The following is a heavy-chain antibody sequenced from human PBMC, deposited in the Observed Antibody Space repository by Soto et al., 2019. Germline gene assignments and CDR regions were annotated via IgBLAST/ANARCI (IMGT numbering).Heavy chain of an antibody. D-gene: IGHD3-3*01. V-gene: IGHV3-64*01. Sequence: GGSLRLSCAASGFTFSSYAMHWVRQAPGKGLEYVSAISSNGGSTYYANSVKGRFTISRDNSKNTLYLQMGSLRAEDMAVYYCARANHPYDFWSCYSQRLLGYYYMDVWGKGTTVTVSS. CDR2: ISSNGGST. CDR3: ARANHPYDFWSCYSQRLLGYYYMDV. J-gene: IGHJ6*03. CDR1: GFTFSSYA.